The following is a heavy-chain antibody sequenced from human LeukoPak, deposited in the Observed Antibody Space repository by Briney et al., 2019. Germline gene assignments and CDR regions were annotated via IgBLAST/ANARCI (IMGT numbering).Heavy chain of an antibody. CDR2: IQRDGSDK. CDR3: AKYDSGYSLDY. Sequence: GGSLRLSCAASGFTFSGYWMSWVRQAPGKGLEWVAKIQRDGSDKEYVDSVKGRFGISRDNAKNSLFLQMNSLRAEDTAIYFCAKYDSGYSLDYWGQGTLVIVSS. V-gene: IGHV3-7*03. D-gene: IGHD4-23*01. CDR1: GFTFSGYW. J-gene: IGHJ4*02.